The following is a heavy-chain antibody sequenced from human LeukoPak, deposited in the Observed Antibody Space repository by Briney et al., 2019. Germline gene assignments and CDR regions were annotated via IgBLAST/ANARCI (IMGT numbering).Heavy chain of an antibody. CDR2: IKQDGSEK. D-gene: IGHD5-12*01. CDR1: GFTFSSYW. Sequence: GGSLRLSCAASGFTFSSYWMSWVRQAPGKGLEWVANIKQDGSEKYYVDSVKGRFTISRDNAKNSLYLQMNSLRAEDTAVYYCARHPDIVATKLDYWGQGTLVTVSS. V-gene: IGHV3-7*01. CDR3: ARHPDIVATKLDY. J-gene: IGHJ4*02.